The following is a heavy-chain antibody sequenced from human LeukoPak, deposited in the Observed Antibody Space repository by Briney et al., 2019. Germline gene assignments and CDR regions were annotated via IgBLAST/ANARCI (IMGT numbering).Heavy chain of an antibody. V-gene: IGHV1-24*01. D-gene: IGHD3-3*01. CDR1: GYTLTELS. CDR2: FDPEDGEA. J-gene: IGHJ6*02. CDR3: ATKNRDFWSGYPTDYYYYGMDV. Sequence: ASVKVSCKVSGYTLTELSMHRVRQAPGKGLEWMGGFDPEDGEAIYAQKFQGRVTMTEDTSTDTAYMELSSLRSEDTAVYYCATKNRDFWSGYPTDYYYYGMDVWGQGTTVTVSS.